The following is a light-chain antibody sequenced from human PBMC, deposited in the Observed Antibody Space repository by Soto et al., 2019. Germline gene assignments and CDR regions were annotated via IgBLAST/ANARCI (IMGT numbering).Light chain of an antibody. CDR3: MQAAHWPPT. Sequence: DVVMTQSPLSLPVTLGQPASISCRSGQSLDTYLHWFQQRPGQSPRRLIYKVSNRDSGVPDRFSGSGSGTDFTLKISRVEAEDVGVYYCMQAAHWPPTFGQGTKVDIK. CDR2: KVS. CDR1: QSLDTY. J-gene: IGKJ1*01. V-gene: IGKV2-30*01.